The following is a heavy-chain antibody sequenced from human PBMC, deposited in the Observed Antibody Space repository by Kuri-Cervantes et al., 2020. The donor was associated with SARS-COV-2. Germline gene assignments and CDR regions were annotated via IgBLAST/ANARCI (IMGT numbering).Heavy chain of an antibody. D-gene: IGHD2/OR15-2a*01. CDR1: GFSFTDYY. CDR2: ISGSGVGT. J-gene: IGHJ4*02. CDR3: AKVGLSFDY. V-gene: IGHV3-23*01. Sequence: GESLKISCETSGFSFTDYYVSWIRQAPGKGLEWVSSISGSGVGTYYADSVKGRFTISRDNSKNTLYLQMNSLRAEDSALYYCAKVGLSFDYWGQGTLVTVSS.